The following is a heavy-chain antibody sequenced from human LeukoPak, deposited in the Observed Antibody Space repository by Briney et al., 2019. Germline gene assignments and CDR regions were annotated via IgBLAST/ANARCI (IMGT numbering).Heavy chain of an antibody. CDR1: GFTFTSYW. CDR3: ARIGYSSSCFDY. CDR2: IKQDGSEQ. V-gene: IGHV3-7*01. Sequence: GGSLRLSCAASGFTFTSYWMSWVRQAPGKGLEWVANIKQDGSEQDYMDSMKGRFTISRDNAKNSVYHQMNSLGAEDTAVYYCARIGYSSSCFDYWGQGTLVTVSS. J-gene: IGHJ4*02. D-gene: IGHD6-13*01.